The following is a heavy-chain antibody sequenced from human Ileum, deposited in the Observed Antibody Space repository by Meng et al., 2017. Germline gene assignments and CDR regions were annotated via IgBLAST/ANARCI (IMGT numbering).Heavy chain of an antibody. J-gene: IGHJ5*02. CDR2: IYSGGRT. CDR1: GDSISSSGYY. V-gene: IGHV4-39*07. CDR3: ARDYYDSSGVNWLDP. Sequence: GSLRLSCSVSGDSISSSGYYWGWIRQPPGKGLEWIGNIYSGGRTYYNPSLKSRVTISKDTSKDQFSLRLSSVTAADTAVYFCARDYYDSSGVNWLDPWGQGTLVTVSS. D-gene: IGHD3-22*01.